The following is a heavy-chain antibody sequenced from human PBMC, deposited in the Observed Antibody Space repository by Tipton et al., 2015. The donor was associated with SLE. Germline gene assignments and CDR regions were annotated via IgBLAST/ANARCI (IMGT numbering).Heavy chain of an antibody. CDR1: GGTFSSYA. D-gene: IGHD4-17*01. CDR3: ARDYGDYNFDY. Sequence: QSGAEVKKPGSSVKVSCKASGGTFSSYAISWVRQAPGQGLEWMGGIIPIFGTANFAQKFQGRVTMTTDSSTSTAYMELRSLRSDDTAVYYCARDYGDYNFDYWGQGTLVTVSS. J-gene: IGHJ4*02. CDR2: IIPIFGTA. V-gene: IGHV1-69*05.